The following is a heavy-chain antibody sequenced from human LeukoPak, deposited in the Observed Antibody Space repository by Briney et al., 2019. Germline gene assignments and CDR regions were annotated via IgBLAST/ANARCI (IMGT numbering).Heavy chain of an antibody. J-gene: IGHJ4*02. D-gene: IGHD3-10*01. V-gene: IGHV3-23*01. Sequence: PGGSLRLSCAASGFTFSNYAMSWVRQAPGKGLEWVSTISGSGGGTNYADSVKGRFTISRDNSKNTLYLQMNSLRAEDTAVFYCAKLSGSTYSLWYFDYWGQGTLVTVSS. CDR2: ISGSGGGT. CDR3: AKLSGSTYSLWYFDY. CDR1: GFTFSNYA.